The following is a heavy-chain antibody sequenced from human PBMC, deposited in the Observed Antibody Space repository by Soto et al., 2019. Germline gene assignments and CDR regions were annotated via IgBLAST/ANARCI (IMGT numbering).Heavy chain of an antibody. V-gene: IGHV3-23*01. D-gene: IGHD6-19*01. CDR3: AKARDQQWVRLPFDY. Sequence: EVQLLESGGGLVQPGGSLXLSCVGSGFXFXSYTMTWVRQAPGKGLEWVSSFSATSENTYYADSVRGRFTISRDNSKNTLFLQRNSLTAEDTAMYYCAKARDQQWVRLPFDYWGQGILVIVSS. J-gene: IGHJ4*02. CDR1: GFXFXSYT. CDR2: FSATSENT.